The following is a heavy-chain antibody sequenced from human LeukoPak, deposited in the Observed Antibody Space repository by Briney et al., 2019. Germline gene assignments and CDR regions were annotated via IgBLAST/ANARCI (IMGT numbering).Heavy chain of an antibody. Sequence: ASVKVSCKASGGTFSSYAISWGRPAPGQGLEWMGGIIPIFGTANYAQKFQGRVTITAEKSTSTAYMELSSMRSEDTAVYYWARVVDYYYYYGMDVCGKGTTVTVSS. V-gene: IGHV1-69*06. J-gene: IGHJ6*04. CDR2: IIPIFGTA. CDR3: ARVVDYYYYYGMDV. CDR1: GGTFSSYA.